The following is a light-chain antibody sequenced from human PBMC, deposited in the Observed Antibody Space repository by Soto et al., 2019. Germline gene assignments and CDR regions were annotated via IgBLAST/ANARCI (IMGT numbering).Light chain of an antibody. CDR3: QQSYSTPRT. Sequence: DIQMTQSPSSLSASVGDRVTITCRASQSISTYLNWYQQKPGKAPKLLIYAGSSLQSGVPSRFSGSGSGTDVTLTISSLQPEDFATYYCQQSYSTPRTFGHGTKVDIK. J-gene: IGKJ1*01. V-gene: IGKV1-39*01. CDR1: QSISTY. CDR2: AGS.